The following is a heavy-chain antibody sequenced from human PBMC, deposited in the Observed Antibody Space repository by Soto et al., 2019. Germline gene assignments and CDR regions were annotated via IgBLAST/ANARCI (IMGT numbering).Heavy chain of an antibody. J-gene: IGHJ4*02. CDR1: GYSISSGSY. CDR2: IYHGGTT. CDR3: ARGSRIAVAGNYDY. D-gene: IGHD6-19*01. V-gene: IGHV4-38-2*01. Sequence: PSATMSLTCAFSGYSISSGSYWGWIRQTPGKGPEWIASIYHGGTTFYNPSLKSRITISVDTSHNQFSLNLRSVTAADTAVYYCARGSRIAVAGNYDYWGQGTLVTVSS.